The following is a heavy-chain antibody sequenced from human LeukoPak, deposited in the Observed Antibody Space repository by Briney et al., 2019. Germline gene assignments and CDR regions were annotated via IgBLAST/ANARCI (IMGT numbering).Heavy chain of an antibody. CDR3: ARGHSSGNYDDY. Sequence: SETLSLTCTVSGYSISSGYYWGWIRQPPGKGLEWIGSIYHSGSTYYNPSLKSRVTISVDTSKNQFSLKLSSVTAADTAVYYCARGHSSGNYDDYWGQGTLVTVSS. D-gene: IGHD3-22*01. CDR2: IYHSGST. J-gene: IGHJ4*02. V-gene: IGHV4-38-2*02. CDR1: GYSISSGYY.